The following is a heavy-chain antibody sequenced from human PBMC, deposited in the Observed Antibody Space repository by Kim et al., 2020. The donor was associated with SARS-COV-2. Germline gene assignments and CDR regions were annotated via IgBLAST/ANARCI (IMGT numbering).Heavy chain of an antibody. CDR1: GGSISSSSYY. J-gene: IGHJ4*01. Sequence: SETLSLTCTVSGGSISSSSYYWGWIRQPPGKGLECIGSIYYSGSTYYNPSLKSRVTISVDTSKNQFSLKLSSVTAADTAVYYCSRGDHYYDSSGYYLDY. V-gene: IGHV4-39*01. D-gene: IGHD3-22*01. CDR3: SRGDHYYDSSGYYLDY. CDR2: IYYSGST.